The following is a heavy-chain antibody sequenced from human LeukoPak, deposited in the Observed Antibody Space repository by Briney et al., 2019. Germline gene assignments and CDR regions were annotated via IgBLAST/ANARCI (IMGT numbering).Heavy chain of an antibody. CDR3: ARGGGYCTNNVCPPWFDP. CDR2: INAGNGNT. Sequence: GASVKVSCKASGYTFTSYAMHWVRQAPGQRLEWMGWINAGNGNTKYSQKFQGRVTITRDTSASTAYMELSSLRSEDTAVYYCARGGGYCTNNVCPPWFDPWGQGALVTVSS. J-gene: IGHJ5*02. D-gene: IGHD2-8*01. V-gene: IGHV1-3*01. CDR1: GYTFTSYA.